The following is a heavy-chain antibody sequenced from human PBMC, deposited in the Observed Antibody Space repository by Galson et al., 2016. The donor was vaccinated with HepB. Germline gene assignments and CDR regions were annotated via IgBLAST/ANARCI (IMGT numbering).Heavy chain of an antibody. D-gene: IGHD2-8*01. Sequence: SLRLSCAVSGFTFRNYVMTWVRQAPGTGLDWVSAITGSGGNTFYEASVKGRFTISRGNSQKMLYLQMNSLRGEDTAVYYCATGGGYCTNDNCYVHFESWGQGTLVTVSS. CDR2: ITGSGGNT. V-gene: IGHV3-23*01. CDR3: ATGGGYCTNDNCYVHFES. J-gene: IGHJ4*02. CDR1: GFTFRNYV.